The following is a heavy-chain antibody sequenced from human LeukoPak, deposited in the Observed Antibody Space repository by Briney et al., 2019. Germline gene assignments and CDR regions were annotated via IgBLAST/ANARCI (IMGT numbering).Heavy chain of an antibody. CDR1: GYTFTRYG. CDR2: ISVYNGNT. Sequence: ASVKVSCKASGYTFTRYGISWVRQAPGQGLEWMGWISVYNGNTNYAQKPQGRVTMTTDTSTSTAYMELRSLRSDDTAVYYCARDLGYCSGGSCYSGGYWGQGTLVTISS. CDR3: ARDLGYCSGGSCYSGGY. D-gene: IGHD2-15*01. J-gene: IGHJ4*02. V-gene: IGHV1-18*01.